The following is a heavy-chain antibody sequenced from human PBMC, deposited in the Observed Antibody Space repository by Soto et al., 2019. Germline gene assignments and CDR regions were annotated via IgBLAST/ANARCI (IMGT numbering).Heavy chain of an antibody. CDR2: IYYSGST. J-gene: IGHJ6*02. Sequence: SETLSLTCTVSGGSISSYYWSWIRQPPGKGLEWIGYIYYSGSTNYNPSLKSRVTISVDTSKNQFFLKLSSVTAADTAVYYCARGGSSGWFSYYYGMDVWGQGTTVTVSS. D-gene: IGHD6-19*01. CDR1: GGSISSYY. CDR3: ARGGSSGWFSYYYGMDV. V-gene: IGHV4-59*01.